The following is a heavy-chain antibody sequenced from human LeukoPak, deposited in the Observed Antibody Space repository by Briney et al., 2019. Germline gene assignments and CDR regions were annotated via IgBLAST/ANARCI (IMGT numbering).Heavy chain of an antibody. J-gene: IGHJ5*02. CDR2: IYYSGST. CDR3: ARLGYYTPGTYSGWFDP. D-gene: IGHD3-10*01. V-gene: IGHV4-59*08. Sequence: SETLSLTCTVSGGSISSYYWSWIRQPPGKGLEWIGYIYYSGSTNYNPSLKCRVSISIDTSKNQFSLNLNSVTASDTAVYYCARLGYYTPGTYSGWFDPWGQGILVTVPS. CDR1: GGSISSYY.